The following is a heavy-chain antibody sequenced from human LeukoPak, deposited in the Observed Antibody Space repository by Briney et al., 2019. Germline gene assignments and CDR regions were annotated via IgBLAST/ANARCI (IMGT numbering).Heavy chain of an antibody. CDR2: ISGSGGST. CDR3: AQAGYSSSWYEIYFDY. D-gene: IGHD6-13*01. J-gene: IGHJ4*02. CDR1: GFTLISYA. V-gene: IGHV3-23*01. Sequence: GSLRLSCAASGFTLISYAMSCVRPTPGEGVEWVSTISGSGGSTYYADSVKGRFTISRDNSKNTLYLQMNSLRVEDTAVYYCAQAGYSSSWYEIYFDYWGQGTLVTVSS.